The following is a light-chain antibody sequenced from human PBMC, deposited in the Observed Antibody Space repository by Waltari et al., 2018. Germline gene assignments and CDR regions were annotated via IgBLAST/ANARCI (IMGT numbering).Light chain of an antibody. CDR3: AAWDDSLNGGV. Sequence: QSVLTQPPSASGTPGQRVTISCSGSRPNLGSNTVNWYQQRPGAAPELLIFGDYQRPSWCPYRSSGCKSGTSASLAISGIQSEDEADYYCAAWDDSLNGGVFGGGSKLTVL. CDR1: RPNLGSNT. V-gene: IGLV1-44*01. CDR2: GDY. J-gene: IGLJ3*02.